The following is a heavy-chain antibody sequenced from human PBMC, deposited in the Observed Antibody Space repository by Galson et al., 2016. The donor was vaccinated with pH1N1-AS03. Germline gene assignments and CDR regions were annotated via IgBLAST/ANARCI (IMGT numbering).Heavy chain of an antibody. J-gene: IGHJ2*01. V-gene: IGHV3-23*01. Sequence: LSCAASGFTFNNFAMGWVRQAPGKGLEWVSGISSSGATTNYADSVRGRFTISRDTSKKTMHLQMNSLRVEDTALYYCAKWSYRFDSSGYVGYFDLWGRGTLVTVSS. CDR3: AKWSYRFDSSGYVGYFDL. CDR2: ISSSGATT. D-gene: IGHD3-22*01. CDR1: GFTFNNFA.